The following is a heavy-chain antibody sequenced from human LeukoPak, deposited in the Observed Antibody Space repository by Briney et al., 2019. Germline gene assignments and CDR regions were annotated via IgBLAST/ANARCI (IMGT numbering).Heavy chain of an antibody. V-gene: IGHV4-59*08. J-gene: IGHJ4*02. D-gene: IGHD5-24*01. CDR1: GGSISSYY. CDR2: IYYSGST. CDR3: ARSGDGESNFDY. Sequence: SETLSLTCTVSGGSISSYYWSWIRQPPGKGLEWIGYIYYSGSTNYNPSLKSRVTISVDTSKNQFSLKLSSVTAADTAVYYCARSGDGESNFDYWGQGTLVTVSS.